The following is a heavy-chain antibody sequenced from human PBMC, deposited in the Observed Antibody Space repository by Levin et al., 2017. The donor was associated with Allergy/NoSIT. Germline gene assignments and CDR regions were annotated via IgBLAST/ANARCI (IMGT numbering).Heavy chain of an antibody. CDR3: ARDLRYSGYDWGTDYFDY. D-gene: IGHD5-12*01. J-gene: IGHJ4*02. CDR2: ISAYNGNT. CDR1: GYTFTSYG. Sequence: ASVKVSCKASGYTFTSYGISWVRQAPGQGLEWMGWISAYNGNTNYAQKLQGRVTMTTDTSTSTAYMELRSLRSDDTAVYYCARDLRYSGYDWGTDYFDYWGQGTLVTVSS. V-gene: IGHV1-18*01.